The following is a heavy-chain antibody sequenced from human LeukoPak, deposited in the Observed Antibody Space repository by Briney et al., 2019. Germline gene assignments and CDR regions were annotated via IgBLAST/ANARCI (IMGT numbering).Heavy chain of an antibody. J-gene: IGHJ5*02. Sequence: SETLSLTCTVSGGSISTYYWSWIRQSPGKGLEWIADISASGGTHSNPSLESRVTVSIDSSKNQFSLKLSSVTAADTAVFYCARSPHNSAWYEKWFDPWGQGTLVTVSS. CDR1: GGSISTYY. CDR2: ISASGGT. V-gene: IGHV4-4*08. CDR3: ARSPHNSAWYEKWFDP. D-gene: IGHD6-19*01.